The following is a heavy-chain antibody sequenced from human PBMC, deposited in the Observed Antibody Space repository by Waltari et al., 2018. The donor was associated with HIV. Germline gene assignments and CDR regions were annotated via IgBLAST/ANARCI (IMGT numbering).Heavy chain of an antibody. CDR2: IKSSGDNI. CDR1: GFTFSVNS. V-gene: IGHV3-48*01. Sequence: EVQLVESGGGLVQSGGSLRLSCAASGFTFSVNSMNWVRQAPGKVLAWVANIKSSGDNIYYADSVKGRFTISRDNAKNSLYLQMNSLRAEDTAVYYCARGVGSSDWFTHRFDPWGQGTLVTVSS. J-gene: IGHJ5*02. CDR3: ARGVGSSDWFTHRFDP. D-gene: IGHD6-19*01.